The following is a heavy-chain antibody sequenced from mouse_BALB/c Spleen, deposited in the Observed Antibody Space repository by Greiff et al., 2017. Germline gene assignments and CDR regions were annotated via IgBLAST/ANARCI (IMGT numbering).Heavy chain of an antibody. V-gene: IGHV5-9-4*01. Sequence: EVKLMESGGGLVKPGGSLKLSCAASGFTFSSYAMSWVRQSPEKRLEWVAEISSGGSYTYYPDTVTGRFTISRDNAKNTLYLEMSSLRSEDTAMYYCAREDDGYPFAYWGQGTLVTVSA. CDR1: GFTFSSYA. CDR2: ISSGGSYT. D-gene: IGHD2-3*01. J-gene: IGHJ3*01. CDR3: AREDDGYPFAY.